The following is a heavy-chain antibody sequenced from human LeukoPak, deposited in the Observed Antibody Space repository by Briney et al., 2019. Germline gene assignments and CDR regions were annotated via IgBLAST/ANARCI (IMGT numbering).Heavy chain of an antibody. J-gene: IGHJ6*03. CDR2: IIPIFGTA. CDR1: GGTFSSYA. Sequence: GASVKVSCKASGGTFSSYAISWVRQAPGQGLEWMGGIIPIFGTANYAQKFQGRVTITTDESTSTAYMELSSLRSEDTAVYYCARGPRGGCSSTSCYPYYYYYMDVWGKGTTVTVSS. CDR3: ARGPRGGCSSTSCYPYYYYYMDV. V-gene: IGHV1-69*05. D-gene: IGHD2-2*01.